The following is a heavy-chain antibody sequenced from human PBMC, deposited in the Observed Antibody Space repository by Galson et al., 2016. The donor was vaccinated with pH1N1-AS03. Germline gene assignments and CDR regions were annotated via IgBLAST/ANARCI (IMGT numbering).Heavy chain of an antibody. CDR3: ARDSVSGGTYYYGMDV. V-gene: IGHV3-33*01. J-gene: IGHJ6*02. CDR2: IWFDDLKK. CDR1: GFTFSSYA. Sequence: SLRLSCAASGFTFSSYAVHWVRQAPGKGLEWVATIWFDDLKKFYADYVRGRFTISRDNSKNTLFVQMDSPRVEDTAVYYCARDSVSGGTYYYGMDVWGQGTTVTVSS. D-gene: IGHD6-13*01.